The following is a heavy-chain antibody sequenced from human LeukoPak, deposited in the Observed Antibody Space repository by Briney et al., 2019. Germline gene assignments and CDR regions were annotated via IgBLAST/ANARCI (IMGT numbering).Heavy chain of an antibody. J-gene: IGHJ4*02. CDR2: ISSSSSYI. Sequence: PGGSLRLSCAASGFTFSSYSMNWVRQPPGKGLEWVSSISSSSSYIYYADSVKGRFTISRDNAKNSLYLQMNSLRAEDTAVYYCARNNGSESYYPSPFDYWGQGTLVTVSS. CDR1: GFTFSSYS. CDR3: ARNNGSESYYPSPFDY. D-gene: IGHD3-10*01. V-gene: IGHV3-21*01.